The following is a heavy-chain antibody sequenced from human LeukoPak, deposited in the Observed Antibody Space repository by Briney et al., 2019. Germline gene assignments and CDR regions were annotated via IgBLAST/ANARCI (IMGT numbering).Heavy chain of an antibody. CDR1: GFTFSSYE. D-gene: IGHD1-26*01. CDR2: ISSSGSTI. CDR3: ARVSPGATRDD. J-gene: IGHJ4*02. V-gene: IGHV3-48*03. Sequence: PGGSLRLSCAASGFTFSSYEMNWVRQAPGKGLEWVSYISSSGSTIYYADSVKGRFTISRDNAKNSLYLQMNSLRAEDTAVYYCARVSPGATRDDWGQGTLVTVSS.